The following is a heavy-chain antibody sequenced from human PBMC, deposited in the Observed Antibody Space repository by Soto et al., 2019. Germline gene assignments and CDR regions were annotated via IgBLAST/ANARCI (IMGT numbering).Heavy chain of an antibody. D-gene: IGHD6-19*01. CDR2: ISGSGGTT. J-gene: IGHJ4*02. CDR3: AKEPVAQATGWYADY. CDR1: GFSFSTYA. V-gene: IGHV3-23*01. Sequence: EMPLLESGGGLVQPGGSLRLSCAASGFSFSTYAMSWVRQAPGKGLEWVSAISGSGGTTYYADSVKGRFTIFRDNSKNTLYLQMSSLRAEDTALYYCAKEPVAQATGWYADYWGQGTLVTVSS.